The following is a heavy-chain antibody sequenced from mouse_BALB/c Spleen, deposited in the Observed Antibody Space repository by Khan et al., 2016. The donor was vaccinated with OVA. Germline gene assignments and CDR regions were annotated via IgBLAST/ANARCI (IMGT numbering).Heavy chain of an antibody. CDR1: GYKFTDHW. CDR2: IESSDST. Sequence: QVQLQQSGAELVMPGASVKMSCKASGYKFTDHWMHWVKQRPGQGLEWIGTIESSDSTTYNQKFKGKATLTVDESSSTAYMQLSSLTSEDSAVYYCDLKYPFAYWGQGTLVTVSA. V-gene: IGHV1-69*01. CDR3: DLKYPFAY. J-gene: IGHJ3*01.